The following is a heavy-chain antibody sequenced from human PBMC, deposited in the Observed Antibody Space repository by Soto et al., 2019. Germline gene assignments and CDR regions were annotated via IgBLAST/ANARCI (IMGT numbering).Heavy chain of an antibody. Sequence: QVQLHESGPGLVKPSDTLSLTCTVSGDSVSTSGYYWIWIRQPPGKGLEWIGYIFHSGNTDYNPPRKSRVAISVDSSKNQFSLKMTSVTAADTAKYYCARGGGYCSTSNCYTYFFDSWGQGTLVAVSS. J-gene: IGHJ4*02. CDR3: ARGGGYCSTSNCYTYFFDS. CDR1: GDSVSTSGYY. V-gene: IGHV4-61*08. D-gene: IGHD2-8*01. CDR2: IFHSGNT.